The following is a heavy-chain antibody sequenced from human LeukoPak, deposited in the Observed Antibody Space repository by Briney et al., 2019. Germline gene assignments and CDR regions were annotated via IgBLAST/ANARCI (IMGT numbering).Heavy chain of an antibody. D-gene: IGHD3-9*01. CDR1: GFTFSSYA. V-gene: IGHV3-23*01. J-gene: IGHJ4*02. CDR2: ISGSGGST. Sequence: GGSLRLSCAASGFTFSSYAMSWVRQAPGKGLEWVSAISGSGGSTYYADSVKGRFTISRDNSKNTLYLQMNSLRAEDTAVYYCAKDSDPNYDILTGLDYWGQGTLVTVSS. CDR3: AKDSDPNYDILTGLDY.